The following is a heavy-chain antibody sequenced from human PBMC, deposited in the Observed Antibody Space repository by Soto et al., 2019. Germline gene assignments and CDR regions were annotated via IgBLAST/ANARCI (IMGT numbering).Heavy chain of an antibody. CDR3: ARVPSRDCSGGSCYFQYGMDV. J-gene: IGHJ6*02. D-gene: IGHD2-15*01. Sequence: GGSLRLSCAASGFTFSSYDMHWVRQATGKGLEWVSAIGTAGDTYYPGSVKGRFTIPRENAKNSLYLQMNSLRAGDTAVYYCARVPSRDCSGGSCYFQYGMDVWGQGTTVTVSS. CDR1: GFTFSSYD. V-gene: IGHV3-13*01. CDR2: IGTAGDT.